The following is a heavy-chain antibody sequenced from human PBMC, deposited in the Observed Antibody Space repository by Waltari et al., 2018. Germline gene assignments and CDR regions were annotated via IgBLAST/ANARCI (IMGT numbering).Heavy chain of an antibody. Sequence: QLQLQESGPGLVKPSETLSLTCTVSGGSISSSSYYWGWIRQPPGKGLEWIGSIYYSGRTYYNPSLKSRVTISVDTSKNQFSLKLSSVTAADTAVYYCARSDSSSSGYYFDYWGQGTLVTVSS. D-gene: IGHD6-6*01. J-gene: IGHJ4*02. CDR2: IYYSGRT. CDR3: ARSDSSSSGYYFDY. V-gene: IGHV4-39*07. CDR1: GGSISSSSYY.